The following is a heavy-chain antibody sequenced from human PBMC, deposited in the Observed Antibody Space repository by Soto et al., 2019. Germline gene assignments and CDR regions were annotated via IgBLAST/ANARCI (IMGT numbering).Heavy chain of an antibody. CDR3: ARDSGYCSSTSCSQLRFDP. CDR2: IITSLGIA. CDR1: GDTFSSYT. D-gene: IGHD2-2*03. Sequence: QVQLVQSGAEVKKPGSSVKVSCKASGDTFSSYTISWVRQAPGQGLEWMGRIITSLGIANYAQKFQGRVTITADKSTSTAYMEPSSLRSEDTVVYYCARDSGYCSSTSCSQLRFDPWRQGTLVTVSS. J-gene: IGHJ5*02. V-gene: IGHV1-69*08.